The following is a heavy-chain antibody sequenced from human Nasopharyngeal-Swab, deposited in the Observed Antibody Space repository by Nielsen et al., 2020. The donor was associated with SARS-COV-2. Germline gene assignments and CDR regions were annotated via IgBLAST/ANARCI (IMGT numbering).Heavy chain of an antibody. J-gene: IGHJ6*03. CDR1: GYTFTSYD. Sequence: ASVKVSCKASGYTFTSYDINWVRQATGQGLEWMGWMNPNSGNTGYAQKFQGRVTMTRNTSISTAYMELSSLRSEDTAVYYCARSAEIFGVVVYYYYMDVRGKGTTVTVSS. CDR3: ARSAEIFGVVVYYYYMDV. D-gene: IGHD3-3*01. CDR2: MNPNSGNT. V-gene: IGHV1-8*01.